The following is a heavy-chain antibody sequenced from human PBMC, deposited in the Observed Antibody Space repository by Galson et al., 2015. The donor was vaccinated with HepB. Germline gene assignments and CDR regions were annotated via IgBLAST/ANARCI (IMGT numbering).Heavy chain of an antibody. CDR3: ARWSAAGLN. Sequence: SETLSLTCTVSGDSISSNYWTWIRQPPGKGLEWIGYIYHSGNTKNNPSLRSRVTTSIDTTKNQFSLKLSSVTAADTAVYYCARWSAAGLNWGQGTLVTVSS. D-gene: IGHD6-13*01. V-gene: IGHV4-59*12. CDR2: IYHSGNT. J-gene: IGHJ4*01. CDR1: GDSISSNY.